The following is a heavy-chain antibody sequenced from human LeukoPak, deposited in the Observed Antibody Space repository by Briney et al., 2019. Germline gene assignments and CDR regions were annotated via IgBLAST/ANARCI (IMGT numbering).Heavy chain of an antibody. CDR2: ISGSGGST. V-gene: IGHV3-23*01. CDR3: ARAMALRRDLVAYFDY. Sequence: GGSLRLSCAASGFTFSSYAMSWVRQAPGKGLEWVSGISGSGGSTYYADSVKGRFTISRDNSKNTLYLQMNSLRAEDTAVYYCARAMALRRDLVAYFDYWGQGTLVTVSS. J-gene: IGHJ4*02. CDR1: GFTFSSYA. D-gene: IGHD5-12*01.